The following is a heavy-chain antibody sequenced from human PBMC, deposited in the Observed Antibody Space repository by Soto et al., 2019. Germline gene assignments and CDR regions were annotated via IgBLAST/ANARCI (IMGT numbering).Heavy chain of an antibody. CDR3: ARGRYDILTGTAPAPEYGMDV. CDR2: INPNSGGT. CDR1: GYTFTGYY. D-gene: IGHD3-9*01. Sequence: ASVKVSCKASGYTFTGYYMHWVRQAPGQGLEWMGWINPNSGGTNYAQKFQGWATMTRDTSISTAYMELSRLRSDDTAVYYCARGRYDILTGTAPAPEYGMDVWGQGTTVTVSS. J-gene: IGHJ6*02. V-gene: IGHV1-2*04.